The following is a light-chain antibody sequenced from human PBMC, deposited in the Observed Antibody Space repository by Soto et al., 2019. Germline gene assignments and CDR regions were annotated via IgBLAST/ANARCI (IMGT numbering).Light chain of an antibody. CDR3: HQRSNCQIT. J-gene: IGKJ5*01. V-gene: IGKV3-15*01. CDR1: QSVSSD. Sequence: EIVMTQSPATLSVSLGERATLSCRASQSVSSDLAWYQQKPGQAPRLLIYGPSIRATGVPARFSGSGSGTEFTLTISSLQSEDSGVYYCHQRSNCQITFGQGTRLEIK. CDR2: GPS.